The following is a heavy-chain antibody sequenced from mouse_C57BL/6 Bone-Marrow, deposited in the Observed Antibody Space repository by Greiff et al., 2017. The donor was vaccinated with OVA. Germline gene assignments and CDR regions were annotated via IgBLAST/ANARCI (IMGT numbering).Heavy chain of an antibody. CDR2: IRSKSNNYAT. CDR3: VRRGYYGSSYDYYAMDY. D-gene: IGHD1-1*01. CDR1: GFSFNTYA. J-gene: IGHJ4*01. Sequence: EVQVVESGGGLVQPKGSLKLSCAASGFSFNTYAMNWVRQAPGKGLEWVARIRSKSNNYATYYADSVKDRFTISRDDSESMLYLQMNNLKTEDTAMYYCVRRGYYGSSYDYYAMDYWGQGTSVTVSS. V-gene: IGHV10-1*01.